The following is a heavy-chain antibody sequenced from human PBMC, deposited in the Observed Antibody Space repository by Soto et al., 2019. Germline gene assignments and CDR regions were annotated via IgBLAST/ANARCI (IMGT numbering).Heavy chain of an antibody. CDR3: ARPLSVFGNKVGYYMDV. D-gene: IGHD3-10*01. CDR2: IYYSGST. J-gene: IGHJ6*03. Sequence: PSETLSLTCTVSGGSISSSSYYWGWIRQPPGKGLEWIGSIYYSGSTYYNPSLKSRVTISVDTSKNQFSLKLSSVTAADTAVYYCARPLSVFGNKVGYYMDVWGKGTTVTVSS. V-gene: IGHV4-39*01. CDR1: GGSISSSSYY.